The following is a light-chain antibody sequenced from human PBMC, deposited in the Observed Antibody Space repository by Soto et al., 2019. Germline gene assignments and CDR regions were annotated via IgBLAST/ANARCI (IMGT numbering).Light chain of an antibody. Sequence: QSVLTQPASVSGSPGQSITISCTGTSSDVGGYNSVSWFQQHPSKAPELMIYEVSHRPSGVSIRFSGSKSGNTASLTISGLHAEDKADYYCNSYRHSTTPVFGTGTKV. J-gene: IGLJ1*01. CDR3: NSYRHSTTPV. CDR1: SSDVGGYNS. V-gene: IGLV2-14*01. CDR2: EVS.